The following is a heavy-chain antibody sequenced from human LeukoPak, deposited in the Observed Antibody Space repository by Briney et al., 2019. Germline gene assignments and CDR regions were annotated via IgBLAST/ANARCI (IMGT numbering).Heavy chain of an antibody. Sequence: AAAVKVSFKVSGYTFNGYYMHLVRQAPGPGLEWMGWINPNSGGTNYAQKFQGRVTMTRNTSISTAYMELSRLRSDDTAVYYCARVLGYSPYYFDYWGQGTLVTVSS. CDR1: GYTFNGYY. CDR2: INPNSGGT. J-gene: IGHJ4*02. V-gene: IGHV1-2*02. D-gene: IGHD3-22*01. CDR3: ARVLGYSPYYFDY.